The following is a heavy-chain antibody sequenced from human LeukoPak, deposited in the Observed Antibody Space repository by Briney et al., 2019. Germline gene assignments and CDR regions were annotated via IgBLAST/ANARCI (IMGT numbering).Heavy chain of an antibody. D-gene: IGHD4-23*01. Sequence: HSGGSLRLSCAASGFTFSRYAMHWVRQAPGKGLEWVAVISYDGSKKDYADSVKGRFTISRDNSKNTLFLQTNSLRAEDTAVYYCARGARKGDDYGGFFDYWGQGTLVTVSS. CDR3: ARGARKGDDYGGFFDY. V-gene: IGHV3-30*04. CDR2: ISYDGSKK. CDR1: GFTFSRYA. J-gene: IGHJ4*02.